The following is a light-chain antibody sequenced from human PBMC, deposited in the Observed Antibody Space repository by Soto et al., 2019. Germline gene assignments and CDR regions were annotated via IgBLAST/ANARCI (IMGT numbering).Light chain of an antibody. J-gene: IGKJ2*01. CDR2: GAS. CDR3: QQYGSSIMYT. V-gene: IGKV3-20*01. CDR1: QSLTRNY. Sequence: IVLTQFSGPLFFFPGERATLSCRASQSLTRNYLAWYQQKPGQAPRLLFFGASTRATGIPDRFSGSGSGTDFVLTISRLEPEDFAVYYCQQYGSSIMYTFGQGTKVDIK.